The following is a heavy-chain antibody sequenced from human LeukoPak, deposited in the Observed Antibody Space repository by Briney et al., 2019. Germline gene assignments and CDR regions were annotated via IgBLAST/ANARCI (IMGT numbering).Heavy chain of an antibody. CDR3: AELGITMIGGV. J-gene: IGHJ6*04. D-gene: IGHD3-10*02. CDR2: ISTSSSTI. V-gene: IGHV3-48*04. Sequence: GGSLRLSCAASGFTFSSYSMNWVRQAPGKGLEWISYISTSSSTIYYADSVKGRFTISRDNAKNSLYLQMNSLRAEDTAVYYCAELGITMIGGVWGKGTTVTISS. CDR1: GFTFSSYS.